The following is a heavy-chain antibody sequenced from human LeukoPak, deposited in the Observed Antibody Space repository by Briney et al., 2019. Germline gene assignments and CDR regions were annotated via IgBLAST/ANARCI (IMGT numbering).Heavy chain of an antibody. CDR3: ARDTYYYDSSGASEYYYYGMDV. CDR2: ISAYNGNT. Sequence: ASVKVSCKASGYTFTSYGISWVRQAPGQGLEWMGWISAYNGNTNYAQKLQGRVTMTTDTSTSTAYMVLRSLRSDDTAVYYCARDTYYYDSSGASEYYYYGMDVWGQGTTVTVSS. D-gene: IGHD3-22*01. CDR1: GYTFTSYG. J-gene: IGHJ6*02. V-gene: IGHV1-18*01.